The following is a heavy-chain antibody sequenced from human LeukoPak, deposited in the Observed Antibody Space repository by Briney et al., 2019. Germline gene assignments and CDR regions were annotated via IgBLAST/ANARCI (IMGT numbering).Heavy chain of an antibody. CDR3: ARDVIPYSYGLGWFDP. V-gene: IGHV1-18*01. CDR1: GYTFTSYG. J-gene: IGHJ5*02. D-gene: IGHD5-18*01. CDR2: ISAYNGNT. Sequence: ASVKVSCKASGYTFTSYGISWVRQAPGQGLEWMGWISAYNGNTNYAQKHQGRVTMTTDTSTSTAYMELRSLRSDDTAVYYCARDVIPYSYGLGWFDPRGQGTLVTVSS.